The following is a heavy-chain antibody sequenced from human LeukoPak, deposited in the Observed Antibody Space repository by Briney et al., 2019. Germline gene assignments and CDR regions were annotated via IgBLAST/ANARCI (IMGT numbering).Heavy chain of an antibody. V-gene: IGHV4-34*01. CDR1: GGSFSGYY. D-gene: IGHD3-22*01. J-gene: IGHJ5*02. CDR3: ARGRDSSGYYFWFDP. CDR2: INHSGST. Sequence: PSETLSLTCAVYGGSFSGYYWSWIRQPPGKGLEWIGEINHSGSTNYNPSLKSRVTISVDTSKNQFSRKLSSVTAADTAVYYCARGRDSSGYYFWFDPWGQGTLVTVSS.